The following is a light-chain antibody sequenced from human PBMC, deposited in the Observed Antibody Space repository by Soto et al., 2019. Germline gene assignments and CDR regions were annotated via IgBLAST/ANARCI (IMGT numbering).Light chain of an antibody. V-gene: IGLV2-14*03. CDR3: SSYTSSVTVV. J-gene: IGLJ2*01. CDR2: EVR. Sequence: QSALTQPASVSGSPGQSITISCTRTASDVGGYNYVSWYQQHPGKAPKLMIYEVRNRPSGVSNRFSGSKSGNTASLTISGLQAEDEADYYCSSYTSSVTVVFGGGTKLTVL. CDR1: ASDVGGYNY.